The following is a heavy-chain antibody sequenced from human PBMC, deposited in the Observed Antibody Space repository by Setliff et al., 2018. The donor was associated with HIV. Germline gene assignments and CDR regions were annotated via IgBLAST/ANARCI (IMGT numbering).Heavy chain of an antibody. CDR1: GGSFSSYY. CDR2: INHSGST. CDR3: ARKEKGGAFDI. J-gene: IGHJ3*02. V-gene: IGHV4-34*01. Sequence: SETLSLTCAVYGGSFSSYYWIWIRQPPGKGLEWIGEINHSGSTAYNPSLKSRVTISVDTSKNQFSLHLNSVTAADTAVYYCARKEKGGAFDIWGLGTLVTVSS.